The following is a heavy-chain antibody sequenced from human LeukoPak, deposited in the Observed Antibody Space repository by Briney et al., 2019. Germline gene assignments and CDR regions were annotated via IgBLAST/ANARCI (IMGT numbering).Heavy chain of an antibody. D-gene: IGHD2-2*01. J-gene: IGHJ5*02. CDR3: AKENGDLYEYCGFTSCPDNWFDP. Sequence: GGSLRLSCAASGFTFGSYDLSWVRQAPGKGLECVAAISRGVGSTYYADSVKGRFAISRDNSKNTVYLQMNSLRAEDTAVYYCAKENGDLYEYCGFTSCPDNWFDPWGQGTLVTVSS. CDR2: ISRGVGST. V-gene: IGHV3-23*01. CDR1: GFTFGSYD.